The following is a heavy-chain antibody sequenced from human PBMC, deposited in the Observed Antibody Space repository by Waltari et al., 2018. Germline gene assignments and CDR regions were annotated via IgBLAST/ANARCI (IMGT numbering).Heavy chain of an antibody. CDR3: ARGGSYYPIPYYFDY. CDR1: GFTFSSYA. V-gene: IGHV3-30*01. J-gene: IGHJ4*02. D-gene: IGHD1-26*01. CDR2: ISYDGSNK. Sequence: QVQLVESGGGVVQPGRSLRLSCAASGFTFSSYAMHWVRQAPGKGLEWVAVISYDGSNKYYADSVKGRFTISRDNSKNTLYLQMNSLRAEDTAVYYCARGGSYYPIPYYFDYWGQGTLVTVSS.